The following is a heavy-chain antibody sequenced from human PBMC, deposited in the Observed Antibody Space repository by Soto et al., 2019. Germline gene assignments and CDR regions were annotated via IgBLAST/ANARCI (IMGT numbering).Heavy chain of an antibody. CDR1: GGSISSYY. V-gene: IGHV4-59*01. D-gene: IGHD6-25*01. CDR2: IYYSGST. J-gene: IGHJ5*02. CDR3: AREMSSAYWFDP. Sequence: QVQLQESGPGLVKPSETLSLTCTVSGGSISSYYWSWIRQPPGKGLEWIGYIYYSGSTNYNPSLNSRVTISVDTSKNQFSLKLSSVTAADTAAYYCAREMSSAYWFDPWGQGTLVTVSS.